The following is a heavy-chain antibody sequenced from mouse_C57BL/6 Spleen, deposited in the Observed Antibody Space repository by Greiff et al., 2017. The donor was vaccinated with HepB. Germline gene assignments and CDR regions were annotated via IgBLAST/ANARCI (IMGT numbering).Heavy chain of an antibody. Sequence: QVHVKQPGAELVKPGASVKMSCKASGYTFTSYWITWVKQRPGQGLEWIGDIYPGSGSTNYNEKFKSKATLTVDTSSSTAYMQLSSLTSEDSAVYYCAYSNYWYFDVWGTGTTVTVSS. CDR2: IYPGSGST. D-gene: IGHD2-5*01. J-gene: IGHJ1*03. CDR1: GYTFTSYW. CDR3: AYSNYWYFDV. V-gene: IGHV1-55*01.